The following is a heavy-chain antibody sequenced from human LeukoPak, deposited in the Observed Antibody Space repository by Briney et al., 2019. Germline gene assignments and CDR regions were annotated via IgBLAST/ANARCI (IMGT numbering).Heavy chain of an antibody. J-gene: IGHJ4*02. CDR2: INHSGST. CDR3: ARGGRTILSY. CDR1: GGSFSGYY. Sequence: PSETLSLTCAVYGGSFSGYYWSWIRQPPGKGLEWIGGINHSGSTNYNPSLKSRVTISVDTSKNQFSLKLSSVTAADTAVYYCARGGRTILSYWGQGTLVTVSS. V-gene: IGHV4-34*01. D-gene: IGHD3-3*01.